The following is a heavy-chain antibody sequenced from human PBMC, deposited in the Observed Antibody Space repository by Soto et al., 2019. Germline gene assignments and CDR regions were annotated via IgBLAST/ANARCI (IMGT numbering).Heavy chain of an antibody. V-gene: IGHV4-38-2*01. D-gene: IGHD3-10*01. Sequence: KSSETLSLTCAVSGYSISSGYYWGWIRQPPGKGLEWIGSIYHSGSTYYNPSLKSRVTISVDTSKNQFSLKLSSVTAADTAVYYCARVLGFGELLWPYLDYWGQGTLVTVSS. J-gene: IGHJ4*02. CDR1: GYSISSGYY. CDR3: ARVLGFGELLWPYLDY. CDR2: IYHSGST.